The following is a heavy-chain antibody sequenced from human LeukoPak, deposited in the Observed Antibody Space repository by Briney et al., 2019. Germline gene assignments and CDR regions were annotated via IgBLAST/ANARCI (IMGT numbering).Heavy chain of an antibody. Sequence: SETLSLTCAVYGGSFSGYYWSWIRQPPGKGLEWIGEINHSGSTNYNPSLKSRVTISVDTSKNQFSLKLSSVTAADTAVYYCARDRASYYYDSSGYFDYWGQGTLVTVSS. CDR3: ARDRASYYYDSSGYFDY. V-gene: IGHV4-34*01. J-gene: IGHJ4*02. CDR1: GGSFSGYY. D-gene: IGHD3-22*01. CDR2: INHSGST.